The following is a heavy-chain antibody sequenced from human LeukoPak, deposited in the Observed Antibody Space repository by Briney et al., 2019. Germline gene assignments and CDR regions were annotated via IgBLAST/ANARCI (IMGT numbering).Heavy chain of an antibody. D-gene: IGHD1-1*01. CDR1: GFTFTTYT. V-gene: IGHV3-23*01. J-gene: IGHJ3*02. Sequence: GGSLRLSCAASGFTFTTYTISWGPQAPGKGLEGVSSIYGDASKTFYADSVRGRFTISRDSSKSMVYLQMNGLRVDDTALYCCAKDRVPDNGWNFDMWGQGTMVIVSA. CDR2: IYGDASKT. CDR3: AKDRVPDNGWNFDM.